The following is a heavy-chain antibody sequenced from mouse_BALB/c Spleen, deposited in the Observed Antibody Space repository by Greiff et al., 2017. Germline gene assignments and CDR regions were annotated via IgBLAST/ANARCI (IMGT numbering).Heavy chain of an antibody. J-gene: IGHJ4*01. D-gene: IGHD3-3*01. Sequence: QVQLQQSGAELVRPGSSVKISCKASGYAFSSYWMNWVKQRPGQGLEWIGQIYPGDGDTNYNGKFKGKATLTADKSSSTAYMQLSSLTSEDSAVYFCERGLAEGAMDYWGQGTADTVSS. V-gene: IGHV1-80*01. CDR2: IYPGDGDT. CDR1: GYAFSSYW. CDR3: ERGLAEGAMDY.